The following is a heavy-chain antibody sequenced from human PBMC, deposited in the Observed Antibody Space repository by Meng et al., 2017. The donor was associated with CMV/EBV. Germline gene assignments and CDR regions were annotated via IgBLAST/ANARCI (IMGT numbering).Heavy chain of an antibody. CDR3: AREVGAPYFDM. V-gene: IGHV4-38-2*02. CDR2: IADSRNT. CDR1: GASVSRGYY. J-gene: IGHJ3*02. D-gene: IGHD1-26*01. Sequence: TRSLTGAVSGASVSRGYYWAWSRQPPGKRLEWIGSIADSRNTYYTPSLQSRVTIAVDTSKNQFSLKLTSVTAADTAVYFCAREVGAPYFDMWGQGTTVTVSS.